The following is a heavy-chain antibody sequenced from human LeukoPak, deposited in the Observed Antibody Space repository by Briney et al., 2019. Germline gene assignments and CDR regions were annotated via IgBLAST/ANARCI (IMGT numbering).Heavy chain of an antibody. CDR2: ISSSSSYI. CDR3: ARGPVTTFDY. D-gene: IGHD4-17*01. V-gene: IGHV3-21*01. J-gene: IGHJ4*02. CDR1: GFTFSSYS. Sequence: GGSLRLSCAASGFTFSSYSMNWVRQAPGKGLEWVSSISSSSSYIYYADSVKGRFTISRDNAKNSLYQQMNSLRAEDTAVYYCARGPVTTFDYWGQGTLVTVSS.